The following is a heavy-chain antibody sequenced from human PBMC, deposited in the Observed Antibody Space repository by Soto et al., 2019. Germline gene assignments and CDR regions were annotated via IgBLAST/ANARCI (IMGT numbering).Heavy chain of an antibody. V-gene: IGHV1-18*01. J-gene: IGHJ5*02. D-gene: IGHD2-2*01. CDR3: ARLRCSSTSCYVRWFDP. CDR2: ISAYNGNT. Sequence: ASVKVSCKASGYTFTSYGISWVRQAPGQGLEWMGWISAYNGNTNYAQKLQGRVTMTTDTSTSTAYMELRSLRADDTAVYYCARLRCSSTSCYVRWFDPWGQGTLVTVSS. CDR1: GYTFTSYG.